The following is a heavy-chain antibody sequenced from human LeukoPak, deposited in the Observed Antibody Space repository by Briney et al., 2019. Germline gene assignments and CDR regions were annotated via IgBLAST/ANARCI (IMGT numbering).Heavy chain of an antibody. J-gene: IGHJ6*02. CDR3: ARDPPPRSYIAEPYYYYGMDV. V-gene: IGHV3-66*01. Sequence: GGSLRLSCAASGFIVSANYMTWVRQAPGVGLERVSVTASGGDTDYADSVKARFTISRDNSKNTLYLQMNSLRAEDTAVYYCARDPPPRSYIAEPYYYYGMDVWGQGTTVTVSS. D-gene: IGHD6-13*01. CDR1: GFIVSANY. CDR2: TASGGDT.